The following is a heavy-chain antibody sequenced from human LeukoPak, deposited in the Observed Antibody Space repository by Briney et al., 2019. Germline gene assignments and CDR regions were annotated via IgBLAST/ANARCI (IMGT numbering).Heavy chain of an antibody. V-gene: IGHV3-48*01. Sequence: PGGSLRLSCAASGFTFSSYSMNWVRQAPGKGLEWVSYISSSSSTIYYADSVKGRFTISRDNSKNTLYLQMNSLRAEDTAVYYCARGGRYSYFGTNDYWGQGTLVTVSS. D-gene: IGHD5-18*01. CDR3: ARGGRYSYFGTNDY. CDR1: GFTFSSYS. J-gene: IGHJ4*02. CDR2: ISSSSSTI.